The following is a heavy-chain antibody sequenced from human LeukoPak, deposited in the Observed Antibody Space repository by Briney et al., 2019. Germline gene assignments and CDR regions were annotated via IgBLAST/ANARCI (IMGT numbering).Heavy chain of an antibody. D-gene: IGHD6-19*01. Sequence: GASVKVSCKASGYTFTTYSMHWVRQAPGQGLEWMAIIHLSGGSVDYTQKFQGRVTVTRDTSTSTVYMEVNSLRSEDTAVYYCATADARQWLVKEGAFDIWGQGTMVTVSS. CDR2: IHLSGGSV. CDR1: GYTFTTYS. J-gene: IGHJ3*02. CDR3: ATADARQWLVKEGAFDI. V-gene: IGHV1-46*01.